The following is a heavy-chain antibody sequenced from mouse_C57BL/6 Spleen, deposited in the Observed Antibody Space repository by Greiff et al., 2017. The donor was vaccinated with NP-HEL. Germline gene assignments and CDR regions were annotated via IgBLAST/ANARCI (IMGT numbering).Heavy chain of an antibody. D-gene: IGHD2-2*01. CDR2: INPNNGGT. J-gene: IGHJ3*01. CDR1: GYTFTDYN. V-gene: IGHV1-18*01. Sequence: VHVKQSGPELVKPGASVKIPCKASGYTFTDYNMDWVKQSHGKSLEWIGDINPNNGGTIYNQKFKGKATLTVDKSSSTAYMELRSLTSEDTAVYYCARGASTMVTTGFAYWGQGTLVTVSA. CDR3: ARGASTMVTTGFAY.